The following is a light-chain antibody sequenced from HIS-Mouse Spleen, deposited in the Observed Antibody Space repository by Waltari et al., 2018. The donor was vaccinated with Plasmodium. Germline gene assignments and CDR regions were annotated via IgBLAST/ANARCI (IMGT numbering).Light chain of an antibody. CDR3: YSTDSSGNHRV. CDR1: ALPKKY. J-gene: IGLJ3*02. Sequence: SYELTQPPSVSVSPGQTARLTCSGDALPKKYAYWYQQKSGQAPVLVIYEDSKRPSGIPERFSGSSSGTMATLTISGAQVEDEADYYWYSTDSSGNHRVFGGGTKLTVL. CDR2: EDS. V-gene: IGLV3-10*01.